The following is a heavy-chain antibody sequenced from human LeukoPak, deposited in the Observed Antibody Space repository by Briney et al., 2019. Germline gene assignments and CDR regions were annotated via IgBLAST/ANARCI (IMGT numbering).Heavy chain of an antibody. V-gene: IGHV4-39*01. J-gene: IGHJ6*03. Sequence: PETLSLTCTVSGGSISSSSYYWGWIRQPPGKGLEWIGSIYYSGSTYYNPSLKSRVTISVDTSKNQFSLKLSSVTAADTAVYYCARVVGYCSSTSCWAAYYYYMDVWGKGTTVTISS. CDR3: ARVVGYCSSTSCWAAYYYYMDV. D-gene: IGHD2-2*01. CDR2: IYYSGST. CDR1: GGSISSSSYY.